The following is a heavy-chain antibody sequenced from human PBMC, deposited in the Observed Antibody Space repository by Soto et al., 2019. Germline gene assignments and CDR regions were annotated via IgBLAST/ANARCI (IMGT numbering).Heavy chain of an antibody. J-gene: IGHJ4*02. D-gene: IGHD3-22*01. CDR2: MNPNSGNT. CDR1: GYTFTSYD. Sequence: ASVKVSCKASGYTFTSYDINWVRQATGQGLEWMGWMNPNSGNTGYAQKFQGRVTMTRNTTISTAYMELSSLRSEDTAVYYCARDHYYDNSGPLDYWGQGTLVTVSS. V-gene: IGHV1-8*01. CDR3: ARDHYYDNSGPLDY.